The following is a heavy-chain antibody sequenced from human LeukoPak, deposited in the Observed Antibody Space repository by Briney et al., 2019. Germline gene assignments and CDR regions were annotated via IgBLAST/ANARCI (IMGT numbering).Heavy chain of an antibody. J-gene: IGHJ6*02. CDR1: GFTFSSYG. CDR3: AREGVSSGWYSGYYYGMDV. D-gene: IGHD6-19*01. CDR2: ISYDGSNK. V-gene: IGHV3-30*19. Sequence: GRSLRLSCAASGFTFSSYGMHWVRQAPGKGLEWVAVISYDGSNKYYADSVKGRFTISRDNSKNTLYLQMNSLRAEDTAVYYCAREGVSSGWYSGYYYGMDVWGQGTTVTVSS.